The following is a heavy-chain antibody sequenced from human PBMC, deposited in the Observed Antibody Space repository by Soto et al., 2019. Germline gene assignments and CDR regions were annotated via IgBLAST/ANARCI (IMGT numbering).Heavy chain of an antibody. CDR3: ARGDYGQYDAYNWFDP. V-gene: IGHV4-34*02. Sequence: QVRLQQWGAGLVRPSETLSLTCAVYGGSFNNYCWSWIRQPHAKGLEWIAYVCPGGRTNYSPTLKREVRIAVEGSKNQFSLRLTSVTVADTAVYYCARGDYGQYDAYNWFDPWGQGNLVIVAS. CDR1: GGSFNNYC. J-gene: IGHJ5*02. CDR2: VCPGGRT. D-gene: IGHD3-10*01.